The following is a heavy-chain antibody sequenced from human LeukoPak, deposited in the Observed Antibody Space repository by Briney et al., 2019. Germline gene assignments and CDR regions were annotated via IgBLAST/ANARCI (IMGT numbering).Heavy chain of an antibody. J-gene: IGHJ6*03. CDR3: ARANQAGITMVRGVITYYYYYMDV. CDR1: GYTFTSYG. Sequence: ASVKVSCKASGYTFTSYGISWVRQAPGQGLEWMGWISAYNGNTNYAQKLQGRVTMTTDTSTSTAYMELRSLRSDDTALYYCARANQAGITMVRGVITYYYYYMDVWGKGTTVTVSS. V-gene: IGHV1-18*01. D-gene: IGHD3-10*01. CDR2: ISAYNGNT.